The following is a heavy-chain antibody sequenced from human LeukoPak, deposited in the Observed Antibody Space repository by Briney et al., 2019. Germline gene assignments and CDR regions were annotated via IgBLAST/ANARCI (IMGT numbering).Heavy chain of an antibody. Sequence: EPGRSLRLSCAASGFTFSNYAMHWVRQAPGMGLEWVAVISYDGSNKYYADSVKGRFTISRDNSKNTLYLQMNSLRAEDTAVYYCAREELGMVYFDYWGQGTLVTVSS. V-gene: IGHV3-30-3*01. CDR2: ISYDGSNK. D-gene: IGHD7-27*01. CDR3: AREELGMVYFDY. CDR1: GFTFSNYA. J-gene: IGHJ4*02.